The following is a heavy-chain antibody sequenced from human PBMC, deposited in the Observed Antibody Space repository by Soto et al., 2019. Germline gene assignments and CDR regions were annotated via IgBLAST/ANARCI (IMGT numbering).Heavy chain of an antibody. D-gene: IGHD1-26*01. V-gene: IGHV1-24*01. Sequence: ASVKVSCKVSGYTLTELSMHWVRQAPGKGLEWMGGFDPEDGETIYAQKFQGRVTMTEDTSTDTAYMELSSLRSEDTAVYYCATGHPTIKIVGATYLFDPWGQGTLVTVSS. CDR1: GYTLTELS. CDR2: FDPEDGET. J-gene: IGHJ5*02. CDR3: ATGHPTIKIVGATYLFDP.